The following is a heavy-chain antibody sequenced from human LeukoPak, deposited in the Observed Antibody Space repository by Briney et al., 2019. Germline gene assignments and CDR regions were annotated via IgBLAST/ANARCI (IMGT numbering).Heavy chain of an antibody. CDR1: GGSISSNY. D-gene: IGHD1-1*01. Sequence: SETLSLTCTVSGGSISSNYWSWIRQPPGKGLEWIGYIYYRGSTNYNPSLKSRVTISVDTSKNQFSLKLSSVTAADTAVYYCAREVGGTHFDYWGQGTLVTVSS. J-gene: IGHJ4*02. CDR3: AREVGGTHFDY. V-gene: IGHV4-59*01. CDR2: IYYRGST.